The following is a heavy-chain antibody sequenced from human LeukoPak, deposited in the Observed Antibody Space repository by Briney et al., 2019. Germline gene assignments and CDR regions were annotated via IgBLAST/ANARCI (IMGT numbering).Heavy chain of an antibody. Sequence: GGSLRLSCAASGFTFDDYAMHWARQAPGKGLEWVSGISWNSGSIGYADSVKGRFTISRDNSKNTLYLQMNSLRAEDTAVYYCAKDRRGGWYVNWFDPWGQGTLVTVSS. V-gene: IGHV3-9*01. D-gene: IGHD6-19*01. CDR1: GFTFDDYA. J-gene: IGHJ5*02. CDR3: AKDRRGGWYVNWFDP. CDR2: ISWNSGSI.